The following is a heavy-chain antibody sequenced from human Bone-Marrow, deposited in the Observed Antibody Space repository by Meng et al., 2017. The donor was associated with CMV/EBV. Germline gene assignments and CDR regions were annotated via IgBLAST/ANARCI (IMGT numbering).Heavy chain of an antibody. CDR1: GFTFSSYW. Sequence: GGSLRLSCAASGFTFSSYWMHWVRQAPGKGLVWVSRINSDGSTTRYADSVKGRFTISRDNARNTLYLQMNSLRAEDTTVYYCARGVYYFDYWGQGTLVTGSS. V-gene: IGHV3-74*01. J-gene: IGHJ4*02. D-gene: IGHD2-8*01. CDR3: ARGVYYFDY. CDR2: INSDGSTT.